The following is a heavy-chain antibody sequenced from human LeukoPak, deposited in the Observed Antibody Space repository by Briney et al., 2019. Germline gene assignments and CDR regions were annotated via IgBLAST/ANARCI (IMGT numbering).Heavy chain of an antibody. Sequence: GGTLRLSCEVSGFTFSSYHMNWVRQAPGKGLEWVSSIGSSGSYIYYADSLTGRFTISRDNAKNSLYLQMNSLRAEDTAMYYCARRATTERGHSYGLDFWGQGTLVTVSS. CDR3: ARRATTERGHSYGLDF. D-gene: IGHD5-18*01. CDR2: IGSSGSYI. V-gene: IGHV3-21*01. CDR1: GFTFSSYH. J-gene: IGHJ4*02.